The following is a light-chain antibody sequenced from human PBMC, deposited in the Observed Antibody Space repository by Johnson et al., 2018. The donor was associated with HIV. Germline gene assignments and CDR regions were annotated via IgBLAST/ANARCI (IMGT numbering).Light chain of an antibody. CDR2: DND. CDR1: SSNIGNNY. J-gene: IGLJ1*01. CDR3: GTWDSYLTAGV. V-gene: IGLV1-51*01. Sequence: QSVLTQPPSVSAAPGQKVTISCSGSSSNIGNNYVSWYQQLPGRAPKLLIYDNDKRPSGISDGFSASNSGTSATLAITGLQTGDRADYYCGTWDSYLTAGVFGSGTKVTVL.